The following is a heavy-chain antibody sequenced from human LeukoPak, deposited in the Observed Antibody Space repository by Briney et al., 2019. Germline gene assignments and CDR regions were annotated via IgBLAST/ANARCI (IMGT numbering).Heavy chain of an antibody. J-gene: IGHJ4*02. D-gene: IGHD1-1*01. CDR1: GYTFTGYY. Sequence: ASVKVSCKASGYTFTGYYMHWVRQAPGQGLEWMGWINPNSGGTNYAQRFRGRVTMTRDTSISTAYKELARLTSDDSAVYYCARVESSWNDFHYWGQGTLVTVSS. CDR3: ARVESSWNDFHY. CDR2: INPNSGGT. V-gene: IGHV1-2*02.